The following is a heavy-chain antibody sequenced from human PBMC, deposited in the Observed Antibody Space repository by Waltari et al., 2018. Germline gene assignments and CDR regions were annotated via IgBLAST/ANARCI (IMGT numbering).Heavy chain of an antibody. D-gene: IGHD3-3*01. J-gene: IGHJ6*03. CDR1: GGPFSGYY. CDR2: INHSGRT. V-gene: IGHV4-34*01. CDR3: ARANTIFGVIRTWYYMDV. Sequence: QVHLQQWGAGRFKPPATLSLTCVVSGGPFSGYYWSGVRQPPGTGLEWIGEINHSGRTNYNPSLKSRVTISIDTSKIQFSLKLRSVTVADTAVYYCARANTIFGVIRTWYYMDVWGKGTPVTVSS.